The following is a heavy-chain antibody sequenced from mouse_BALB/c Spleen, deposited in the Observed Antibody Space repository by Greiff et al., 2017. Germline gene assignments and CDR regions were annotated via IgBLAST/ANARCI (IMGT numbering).Heavy chain of an antibody. J-gene: IGHJ4*01. CDR2: INSNGGST. CDR1: GFTFSSYG. V-gene: IGHV5-6-3*01. CDR3: ARDEVRLAMDY. Sequence: EVMLVESGGGLVQPGGSLKLSCAASGFTFSSYGMSWVRQTPDKRLELVATINSNGGSTYYPDSVKGRFTISRDNAKNTLYLQMSSLKSEDTAMYYCARDEVRLAMDYWGQGTSVTVSS.